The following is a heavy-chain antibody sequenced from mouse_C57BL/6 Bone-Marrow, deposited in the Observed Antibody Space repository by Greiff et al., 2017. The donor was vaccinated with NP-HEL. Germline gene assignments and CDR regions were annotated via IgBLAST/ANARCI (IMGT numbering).Heavy chain of an antibody. J-gene: IGHJ3*01. CDR2: IDPENGDT. CDR3: TGSSLAWFAY. CDR1: GFNIKDDY. D-gene: IGHD1-1*01. V-gene: IGHV14-4*01. Sequence: VQLQQSGAELVRPGASVKLSCTASGFNIKDDYMHWVKQRPEQGLEWIGWIDPENGDTEYASKFQGKATITADTSSNTAYLPLSSLTSEDTAVYYGTGSSLAWFAYWGQGTLGTVSA.